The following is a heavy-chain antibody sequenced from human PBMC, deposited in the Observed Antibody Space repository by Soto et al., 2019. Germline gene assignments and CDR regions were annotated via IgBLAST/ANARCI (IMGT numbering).Heavy chain of an antibody. V-gene: IGHV3-30*18. J-gene: IGHJ6*02. CDR1: GFIFSSHG. D-gene: IGHD3-22*01. Sequence: QVQLVESGGGVVQPGRSLRLSCAASGFIFSSHGMHWVRQAPGKGLEWVAVISYGGSNKYYADSVKGRFTISRDNSKNTLYLQMNSLSAEDTAVYYCAKNYMRGSGYSGDGMDVWGQGTTVTVSS. CDR3: AKNYMRGSGYSGDGMDV. CDR2: ISYGGSNK.